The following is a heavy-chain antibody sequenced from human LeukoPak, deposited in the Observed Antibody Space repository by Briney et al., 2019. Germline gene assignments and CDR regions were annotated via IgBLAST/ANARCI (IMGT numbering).Heavy chain of an antibody. V-gene: IGHV3-49*03. CDR2: IRSKAYGGTT. CDR3: SIPAVNWGY. D-gene: IGHD7-27*01. J-gene: IGHJ4*02. CDR1: GFTFSSYA. Sequence: GGSLRLSCAASGFTFSSYAKSWFRQAPGKGREGVGFIRSKAYGGTTEYAASVKGRFTISRDDSKSIAYLQMNSLKTEDTAVYYCSIPAVNWGYWGQGTLVTVSS.